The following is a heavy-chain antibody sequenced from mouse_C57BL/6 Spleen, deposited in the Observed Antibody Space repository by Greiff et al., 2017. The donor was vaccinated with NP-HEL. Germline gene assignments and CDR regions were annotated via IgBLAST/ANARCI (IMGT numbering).Heavy chain of an antibody. J-gene: IGHJ3*01. D-gene: IGHD2-4*01. Sequence: QVQLKQPGAELVMPGASVKLSCKASGYTFTSYWMHWVKQRPGQGLEWIGEIDPSDSYTNYNQKFKGKSTLTVDKSSSTAYMQLSSLTSEDSAVYYCARNDDYWFAYWGQGTLVTVSA. V-gene: IGHV1-69*01. CDR3: ARNDDYWFAY. CDR2: IDPSDSYT. CDR1: GYTFTSYW.